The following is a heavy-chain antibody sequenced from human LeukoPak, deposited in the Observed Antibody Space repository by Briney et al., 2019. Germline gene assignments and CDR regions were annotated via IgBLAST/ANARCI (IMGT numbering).Heavy chain of an antibody. V-gene: IGHV4-4*07. J-gene: IGHJ5*02. CDR1: GGSISSYY. D-gene: IGHD3-22*01. CDR3: ARGVGDSSYNWFDP. CDR2: IYTSGST. Sequence: SETLSLTCTVSGGSISSYYWSWIRQPAGKGLEWIARIYTSGSTNYNPSLKSRVTMSVDTSKNQFSLKLSSVTAADTAVYYCARGVGDSSYNWFDPWGQGTLVTVSS.